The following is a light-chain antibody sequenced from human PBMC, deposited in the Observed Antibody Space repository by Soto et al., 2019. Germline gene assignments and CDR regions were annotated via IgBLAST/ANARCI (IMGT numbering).Light chain of an antibody. J-gene: IGKJ3*01. V-gene: IGKV1-9*01. Sequence: IQLTQSPSSLSASVGDRVSITCRASQDIKTYLAWYQQKRGKAPKLLISGTFTLQSGVPSRFNGSGSGTDFTLTISRLQPEDFATDYCQHLNNYPPFTFGPGTKVDLE. CDR3: QHLNNYPPFT. CDR1: QDIKTY. CDR2: GTF.